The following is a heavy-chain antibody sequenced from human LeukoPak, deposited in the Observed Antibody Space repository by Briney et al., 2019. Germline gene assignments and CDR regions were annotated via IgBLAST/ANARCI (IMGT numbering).Heavy chain of an antibody. CDR1: GDSVSSNSAA. CDR2: TYYRSKWYN. D-gene: IGHD6-13*01. V-gene: IGHV6-1*01. J-gene: IGHJ6*02. Sequence: SQTLSLTCAISGDSVSSNSAAWNWIRQSPSRGLEWLGRTYYRSKWYNDYAVSVKSRITINPDTSKNQFSLQLNSVTPEDTAVYYCAKGSSSWYYYYYYGMDVWGQGTTVNVSS. CDR3: AKGSSSWYYYYYYGMDV.